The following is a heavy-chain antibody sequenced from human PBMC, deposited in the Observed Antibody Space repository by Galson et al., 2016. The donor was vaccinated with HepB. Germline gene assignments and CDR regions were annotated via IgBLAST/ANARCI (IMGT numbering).Heavy chain of an antibody. D-gene: IGHD1-26*01. V-gene: IGHV4-31*03. CDR2: MYYGGNT. CDR3: ARLGPSIVYYYHGVDV. CDR1: GGSISSGGYY. Sequence: TLSLTCTVSGGSISSGGYYWSWLRQHPGKGLEYIGYMYYGGNTYYNPSLSSRVTISVDTSKNQFSLKLRSVTAADTAVYYCARLGPSIVYYYHGVDVWGRGTAVTVSS. J-gene: IGHJ6*02.